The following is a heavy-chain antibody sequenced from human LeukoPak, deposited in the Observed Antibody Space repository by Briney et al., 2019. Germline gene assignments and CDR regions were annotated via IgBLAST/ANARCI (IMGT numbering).Heavy chain of an antibody. V-gene: IGHV3-23*01. Sequence: GGSLRLSCAASGFTFSSYATSWVRQAPGKGLEWVSAISGSGGSTYYADSVKGRFTISRDNSKNTLYLQMNSLRAEDTAVYYCADEWLGLRIFDYWGQGTLVTVSS. D-gene: IGHD6-19*01. J-gene: IGHJ4*02. CDR2: ISGSGGST. CDR3: ADEWLGLRIFDY. CDR1: GFTFSSYA.